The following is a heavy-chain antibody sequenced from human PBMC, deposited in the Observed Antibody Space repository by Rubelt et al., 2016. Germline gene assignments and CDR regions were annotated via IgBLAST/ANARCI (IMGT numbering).Heavy chain of an antibody. Sequence: QVQLQQSGPGLVTPSQTLSLTCAISGDSVSSNSAAWNWIRQSPSRGLEWLGRTYYRAKWYNDYAVSVKSLITINPDTSKNQFSLQLNAVTPEDTAVYDCATCTGGYPNAWFDPWGQGTLVTVSS. V-gene: IGHV6-1*01. CDR3: ATCTGGYPNAWFDP. J-gene: IGHJ5*02. D-gene: IGHD6-13*01. CDR2: TYYRAKWYN. CDR1: GDSVSSNSAA.